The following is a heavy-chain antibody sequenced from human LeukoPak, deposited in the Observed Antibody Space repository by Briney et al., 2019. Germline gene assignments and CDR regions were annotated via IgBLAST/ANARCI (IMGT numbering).Heavy chain of an antibody. D-gene: IGHD2-15*01. Sequence: GASVKVSCKASGYTFTGYYMHWVRQAPGQGLEWMGWINPNSGGTNYAQKFQGRVTMTRDTSISTAYMELRSLRSDDTAVYYCARIYCSGGSCYFDYWGQGTLVTVSS. CDR1: GYTFTGYY. V-gene: IGHV1-2*02. J-gene: IGHJ4*02. CDR3: ARIYCSGGSCYFDY. CDR2: INPNSGGT.